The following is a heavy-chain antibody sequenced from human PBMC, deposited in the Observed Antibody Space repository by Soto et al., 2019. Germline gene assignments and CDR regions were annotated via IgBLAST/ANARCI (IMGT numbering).Heavy chain of an antibody. V-gene: IGHV4-31*03. J-gene: IGHJ4*02. D-gene: IGHD6-13*01. CDR2: IYYSGST. CDR3: ARDRAGALYFDY. CDR1: GGSISSGGYY. Sequence: QVQLQESGPGLVKPSQTLSLTCTVSGGSISSGGYYWSWIRQHPGKGLEWIGYIYYSGSTYYNPSLKRRVTLPVDTSKNQFSLQLSSVTAADTAVYYCARDRAGALYFDYWGQGTLVTVSS.